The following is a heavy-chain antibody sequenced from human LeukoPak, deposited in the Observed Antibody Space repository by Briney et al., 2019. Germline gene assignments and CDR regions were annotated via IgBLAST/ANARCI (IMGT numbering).Heavy chain of an antibody. V-gene: IGHV3-48*03. J-gene: IGHJ5*02. CDR3: ARGDPHADL. CDR1: GFDLSTYE. Sequence: SGGSLRLSCAASGFDLSTYEMNWVRQAPGKGLEWIADITISGHTKNYADSVKGRFTISRDNARTSLYLQMNSLRVEDTGVCYCARGDPHADLWGQGTLVTVSS. CDR2: ITISGHTK.